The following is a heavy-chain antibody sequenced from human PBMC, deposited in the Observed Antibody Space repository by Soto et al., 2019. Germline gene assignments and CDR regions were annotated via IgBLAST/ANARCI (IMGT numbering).Heavy chain of an antibody. CDR1: LFTFSSYA. D-gene: IGHD3-3*01. J-gene: IGHJ4*02. CDR3: AKGLIFGVVRPFDY. V-gene: IGHV3-23*01. Sequence: GGALILSCAASLFTFSSYAMSFVRQSPVKGLDWVSAISCIGGSTYYADSVKVRFTISRDNSKNTLYLQMNSLRAEDTAVYYCAKGLIFGVVRPFDYWGKRTMVTVSS. CDR2: ISCIGGST.